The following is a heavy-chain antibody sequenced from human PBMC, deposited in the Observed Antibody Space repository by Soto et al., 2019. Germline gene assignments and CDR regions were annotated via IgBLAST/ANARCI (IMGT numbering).Heavy chain of an antibody. V-gene: IGHV4-38-2*01. CDR3: AKKGYYPSGKINLFDS. J-gene: IGHJ4*02. CDR2: VDHSGRT. CDR1: GYSINSDYY. Sequence: SETLSLTCAVSGYSINSDYYWGWIRQPPGKGLEWIGSVDHSGRTYYSPSLRSRLTIFIDTSKNQFSLRLTSVTAADAAMYFCAKKGYYPSGKINLFDSWGPGTLVTVSS. D-gene: IGHD3-10*01.